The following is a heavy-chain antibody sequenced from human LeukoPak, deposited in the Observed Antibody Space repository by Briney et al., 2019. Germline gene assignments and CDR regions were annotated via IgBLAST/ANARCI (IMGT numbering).Heavy chain of an antibody. Sequence: GGSLRLSCAASGFSFSDYAMGWVRQAPGKGREWVSAISDSGDNPYYADSVKGRFTISRDNSENTLSLQMNSLRADDTAVYYCAKRTGDYRARPLDYWGQGTLVTVSS. CDR3: AKRTGDYRARPLDY. D-gene: IGHD4-17*01. CDR2: ISDSGDNP. V-gene: IGHV3-23*01. CDR1: GFSFSDYA. J-gene: IGHJ4*02.